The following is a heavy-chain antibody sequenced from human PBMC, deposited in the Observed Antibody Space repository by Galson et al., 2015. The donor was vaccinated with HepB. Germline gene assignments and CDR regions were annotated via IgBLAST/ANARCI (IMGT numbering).Heavy chain of an antibody. D-gene: IGHD6-13*01. CDR1: GYSFTSYW. V-gene: IGHV5-10-1*01. Sequence: QSGAEVKKPGESLRISCKGSGYSFTSYWISWVRQMPGKGLEWMGRIDPSDSYTNYSPSFQGHVTISADKSISTAYLQWSSLKASDTAMYYCARHGGYSSSWWYYMDVWGKGTTVTVSS. J-gene: IGHJ6*03. CDR2: IDPSDSYT. CDR3: ARHGGYSSSWWYYMDV.